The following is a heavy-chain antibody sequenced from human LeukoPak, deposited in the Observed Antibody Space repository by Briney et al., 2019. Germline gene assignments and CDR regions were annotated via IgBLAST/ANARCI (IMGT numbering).Heavy chain of an antibody. CDR2: INPNSGGT. V-gene: IGHV1-2*02. J-gene: IGHJ6*02. D-gene: IGHD6-19*01. CDR1: GYTFTGYY. CDR3: ARVSSGWYYYGMDV. Sequence: ASVKVSCKASGYTFTGYYMHWVRQAPGQGLEWMGWINPNSGGTNYAQKFQGRVTMTRDTSISTAYMELSRLRSDDTAVYYCARVSSGWYYYGMDVWGQGTTVTVSS.